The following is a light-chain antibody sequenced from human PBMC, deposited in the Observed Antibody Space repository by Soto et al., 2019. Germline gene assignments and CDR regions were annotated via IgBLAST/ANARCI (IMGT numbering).Light chain of an antibody. CDR2: EGS. V-gene: IGLV2-23*01. CDR3: YSKARGGSVV. Sequence: QSALTQPAAVSGSPGQSITISCIGSNSDIGTYNLVSWYRQHPGKVPKLLIYEGSRRPSGISNRFSGSKSGNTASLTISGLQAEDEADYYCYSKARGGSVVFGTGTQLTVL. CDR1: NSDIGTYNL. J-gene: IGLJ7*01.